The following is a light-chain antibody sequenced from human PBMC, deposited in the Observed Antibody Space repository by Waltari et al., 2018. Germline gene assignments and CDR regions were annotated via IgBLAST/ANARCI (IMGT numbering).Light chain of an antibody. CDR2: AAS. Sequence: DIQMTQSPSSLSASVGDRVIITCRASRAIRNDLAWYQQRPGEVPKRLIFAASNLQSGAPSMFSGWGSETEFTLTISSLQPEDFATYYCLQHNTYPLTFGGGTKVEFK. V-gene: IGKV1-17*01. J-gene: IGKJ4*01. CDR3: LQHNTYPLT. CDR1: RAIRND.